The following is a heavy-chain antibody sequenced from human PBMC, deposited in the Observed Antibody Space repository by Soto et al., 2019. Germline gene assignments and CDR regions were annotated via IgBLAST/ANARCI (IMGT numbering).Heavy chain of an antibody. V-gene: IGHV3-23*01. D-gene: IGHD3-9*01. Sequence: GGSLRLSCGASGFTFSSYAMSWVRQAPGKGLEWVSAISGSGGSTYYADSVKGRFTISRDNSKNTLYLQMNSQRAEDTAVYYCAKIPRGRHHDILTGYRTASHDYGMDVWGQGTTVTVSS. J-gene: IGHJ6*02. CDR1: GFTFSSYA. CDR2: ISGSGGST. CDR3: AKIPRGRHHDILTGYRTASHDYGMDV.